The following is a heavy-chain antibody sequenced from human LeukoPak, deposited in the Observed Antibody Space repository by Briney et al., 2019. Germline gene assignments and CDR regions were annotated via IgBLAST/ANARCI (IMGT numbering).Heavy chain of an antibody. CDR1: GYTFTGYY. Sequence: RASVKVSCKASGYTFTGYYMHWVRQAPGQGLEWMGWINPNSGGTNYAQKFQGRVTMTRDTSISTAYMELSRLRSDDTAVYYCARGLRTLTMVRGVDLGYWGQGTLVTVSS. CDR3: ARGLRTLTMVRGVDLGY. J-gene: IGHJ4*02. V-gene: IGHV1-2*02. CDR2: INPNSGGT. D-gene: IGHD3-10*01.